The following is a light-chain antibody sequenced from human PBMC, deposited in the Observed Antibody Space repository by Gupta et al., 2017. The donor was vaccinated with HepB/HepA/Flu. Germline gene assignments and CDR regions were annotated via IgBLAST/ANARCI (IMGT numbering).Light chain of an antibody. J-gene: IGKJ1*01. CDR1: QSVSGN. CDR2: GAS. CDR3: QQDNNWPWT. V-gene: IGKV3-15*01. Sequence: EIVMTQSPATLSVSPGERATLSCRASQSVSGNLAWYQQKPGQAPRLLIYGASTRATGIPARFSGSGSGTEFTLTISSLQSEDFAVYYCQQDNNWPWTFGQGTKVEIK.